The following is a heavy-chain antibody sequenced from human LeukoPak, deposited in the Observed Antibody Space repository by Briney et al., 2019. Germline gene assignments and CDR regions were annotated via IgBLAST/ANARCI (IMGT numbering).Heavy chain of an antibody. CDR2: ISAYNGNT. D-gene: IGHD2-21*02. CDR1: GYTFTSYG. V-gene: IGHV1-18*01. CDR3: ARGGSYCGGDCYHPLKYNWFDP. Sequence: ASVKVSCKASGYTFTSYGISWVRQAPGQGLEWMGWISAYNGNTNYAQKLQGRVTMTTDTSTSTAYMELRSLRSEDTAVYYCARGGSYCGGDCYHPLKYNWFDPWGQGTLVTVSS. J-gene: IGHJ5*02.